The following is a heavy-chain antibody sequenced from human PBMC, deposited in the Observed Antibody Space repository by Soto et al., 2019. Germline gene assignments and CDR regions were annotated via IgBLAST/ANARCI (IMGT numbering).Heavy chain of an antibody. CDR2: TKTDGSST. V-gene: IGHV3-74*01. D-gene: IGHD3-16*01. CDR1: GFTFSSYW. J-gene: IGHJ4*02. CDR3: ARVGVGHYEFDY. Sequence: EVQLVESGGALVQPGGSLRLSCAASGFTFSSYWMHWVRQAPGEGLVWVSRTKTDGSSTSYADSVKGRFTISRDNAKNTMYLQMNSLRAEDTAVYYCARVGVGHYEFDYWGQGTLVTVSS.